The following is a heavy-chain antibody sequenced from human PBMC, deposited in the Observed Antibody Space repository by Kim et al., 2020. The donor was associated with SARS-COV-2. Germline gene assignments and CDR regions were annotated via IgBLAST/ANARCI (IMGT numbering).Heavy chain of an antibody. D-gene: IGHD2-2*01. J-gene: IGHJ4*02. CDR1: GGSISSSSYY. V-gene: IGHV4-39*01. Sequence: SETLSLTCTVSGGSISSSSYYWGWIRQPPGKGLEWIGSIYYSGSTYYNPSLKSRVTISVDTSKNQFSLKLSSVTAADTAAYYCARNGGDIVVVPAAMARDYWGQGTLVTVSS. CDR2: IYYSGST. CDR3: ARNGGDIVVVPAAMARDY.